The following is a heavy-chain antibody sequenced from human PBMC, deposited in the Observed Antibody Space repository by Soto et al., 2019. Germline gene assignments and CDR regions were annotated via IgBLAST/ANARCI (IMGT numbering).Heavy chain of an antibody. Sequence: ASVKVSCKASGYTFTSYGISWVRQAPGQGLEWMGWISAYNGNTNYAQKLQGRVTMTTDTSTSTAYLELRSLRSDDTAMYYCGRCRTDSYAMDVWGQGTTVTVSS. V-gene: IGHV1-18*04. CDR1: GYTFTSYG. J-gene: IGHJ6*02. D-gene: IGHD1-1*01. CDR2: ISAYNGNT. CDR3: GRCRTDSYAMDV.